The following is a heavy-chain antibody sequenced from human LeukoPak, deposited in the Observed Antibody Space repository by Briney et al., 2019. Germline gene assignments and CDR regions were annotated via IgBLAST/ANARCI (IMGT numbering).Heavy chain of an antibody. CDR1: GFTVSSNY. J-gene: IGHJ4*02. CDR3: AREISSHFDY. D-gene: IGHD3-3*02. Sequence: GGSLRLSCAASGFTVSSNYMSWVRQAPGKGLEWVSVIYSGGSTYYADSVKGRFTISRGNSKNTLYLQMNSLRAEDTAVYYCAREISSHFDYWGQGTLVTVSS. CDR2: IYSGGST. V-gene: IGHV3-66*01.